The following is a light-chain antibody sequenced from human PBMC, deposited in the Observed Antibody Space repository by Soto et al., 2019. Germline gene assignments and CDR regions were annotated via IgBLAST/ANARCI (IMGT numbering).Light chain of an antibody. CDR2: AAS. CDR1: QTISSW. V-gene: IGKV1-5*01. J-gene: IGKJ5*01. CDR3: QQLNSYPIT. Sequence: DIQMTQSPSTLSGSVGDRFTITCRASQTISSWLAWYQQKPGKAPKLLIYAASTLQSGVPSGFSGSGSGTDFTLTISSLQPEDFATYFCQQLNSYPITFGQGTRLEIK.